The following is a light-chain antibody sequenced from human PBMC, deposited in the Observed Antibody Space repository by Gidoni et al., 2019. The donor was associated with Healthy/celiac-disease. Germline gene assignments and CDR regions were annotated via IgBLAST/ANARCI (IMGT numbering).Light chain of an antibody. J-gene: IGLJ3*02. CDR1: SSDVGSYNL. CDR2: EGS. V-gene: IGLV2-23*01. CDR3: CSYAGSSTSWV. Sequence: PGQSITISCTGTSSDVGSYNLVSWYQQHPGKAPKLMIYEGSKRPSGVSNRFSGSKSGNTASLTISGLQAEDEADYYCCSYAGSSTSWVFGGGTKLTVL.